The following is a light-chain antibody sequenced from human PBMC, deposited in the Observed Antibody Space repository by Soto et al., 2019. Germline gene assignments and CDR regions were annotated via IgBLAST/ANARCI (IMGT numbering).Light chain of an antibody. V-gene: IGLV2-14*01. J-gene: IGLJ1*01. CDR3: SSYTSSTSYV. CDR2: DVN. Sequence: SAPTQPASVSGSRGQSNTISCTGNSSDVGGYNTVSWYQQYPGKAPKLMIHDVNNRPSGVSNRFSGSKSGNTASLTISGLQAEDEADYYCSSYTSSTSYVFGSGTKVTVL. CDR1: SSDVGGYNT.